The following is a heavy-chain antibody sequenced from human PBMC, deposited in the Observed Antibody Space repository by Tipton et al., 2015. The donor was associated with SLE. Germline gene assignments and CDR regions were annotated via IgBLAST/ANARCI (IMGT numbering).Heavy chain of an antibody. Sequence: TLSLTCTVSGGSVSGSTYYWGWIRQPPGKGLEWIGNIYYRGTTCYSPSLKSRLTISVDTSNNEFSLNLKSVTATDTAVYYCARGPYYDWAFHIWGPGTVVAVSS. CDR2: IYYRGTT. CDR3: ARGPYYDWAFHI. CDR1: GGSVSGSTYY. J-gene: IGHJ3*02. V-gene: IGHV4-39*07. D-gene: IGHD3-22*01.